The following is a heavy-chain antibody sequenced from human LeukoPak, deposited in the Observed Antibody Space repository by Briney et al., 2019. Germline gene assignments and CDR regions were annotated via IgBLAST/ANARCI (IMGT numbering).Heavy chain of an antibody. J-gene: IGHJ5*02. CDR3: ARVFRGAVTSNWFDP. D-gene: IGHD4-17*01. V-gene: IGHV4-59*01. CDR2: ISDSGST. Sequence: SETLCLTCTVSGGSINGYSWTWIRQPPGKGLEWIGYISDSGSTNYNPSLKSRVTLSVDSSNTEFSLRLNSVTAADTAVYYCARVFRGAVTSNWFDPWGQGTPVTVSS. CDR1: GGSINGYS.